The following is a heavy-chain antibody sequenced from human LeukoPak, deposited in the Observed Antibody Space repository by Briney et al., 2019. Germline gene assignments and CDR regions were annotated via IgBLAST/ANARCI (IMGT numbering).Heavy chain of an antibody. V-gene: IGHV4-39*07. Sequence: SETLSLTCTVSGGSISSSSYYWGWIRQPPGKGLEWIGEINHSGSTNYSPSLKSRVTISVDTSKNQFSLKLSSVTAADTAVYYCARRYCSGGSCYDYWGQGTLVTVSS. J-gene: IGHJ4*02. CDR3: ARRYCSGGSCYDY. D-gene: IGHD2-15*01. CDR2: INHSGST. CDR1: GGSISSSSYY.